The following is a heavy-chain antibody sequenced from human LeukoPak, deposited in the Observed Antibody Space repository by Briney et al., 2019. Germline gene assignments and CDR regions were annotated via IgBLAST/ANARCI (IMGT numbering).Heavy chain of an antibody. Sequence: ASVKVSCKASGYTFTSYGISWVRQAPGQGLEWMGWISAYNGNTNYAQKLQGRVTMTTDTSTSTVYMELRSLRSDDTAVYYCARDYDFWSGYSADAFDIWGQGTMVTVSS. D-gene: IGHD3-3*01. CDR2: ISAYNGNT. CDR3: ARDYDFWSGYSADAFDI. J-gene: IGHJ3*02. V-gene: IGHV1-18*01. CDR1: GYTFTSYG.